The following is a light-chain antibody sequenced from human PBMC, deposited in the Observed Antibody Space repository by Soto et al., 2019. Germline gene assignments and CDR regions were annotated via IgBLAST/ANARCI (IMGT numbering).Light chain of an antibody. CDR1: QSVSSY. CDR3: QQYNTWYT. CDR2: GAS. J-gene: IGKJ2*01. Sequence: EIVMTQSPATLSVSPGERATLSCRASQSVSSYLAWYQQKPGQVPRLLIYGASTRATGIPARFSGSGSGTEFILTISSLQAEDFAFYYCQQYNTWYTFGQGTKLEIK. V-gene: IGKV3-15*01.